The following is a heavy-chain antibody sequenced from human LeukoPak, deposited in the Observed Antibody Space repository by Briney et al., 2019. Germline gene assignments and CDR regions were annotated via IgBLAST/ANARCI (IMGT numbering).Heavy chain of an antibody. CDR2: IHYRGTT. J-gene: IGHJ4*02. CDR3: ARDEHGDFQGFDY. V-gene: IGHV4-59*13. Sequence: SETLSLTCTVSGASFSSYYWNWIRQSPGKGLEWLGNIHYRGTTNYNPSLKSRVTLSLDTSKSQFVLKVTSVTTADTAVYYCARDEHGDFQGFDYWGQGTRVTVSS. D-gene: IGHD4-17*01. CDR1: GASFSSYY.